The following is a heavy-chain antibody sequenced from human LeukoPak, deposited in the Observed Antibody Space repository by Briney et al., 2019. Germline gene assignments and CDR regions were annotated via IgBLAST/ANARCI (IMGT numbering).Heavy chain of an antibody. V-gene: IGHV3-30-3*01. J-gene: IGHJ4*02. CDR3: AREGVVTATFYFDY. D-gene: IGHD2-21*02. CDR2: ISYDGSNK. CDR1: GFTFSSYA. Sequence: GRSLRLPCAASGFTFSSYAMHWVRQAPGKGLEWVAVISYDGSNKYYADSVKGRFTISRDNSKNTLYLQMNSLRAEDTAVYYCAREGVVTATFYFDYWGQGTLVTVSS.